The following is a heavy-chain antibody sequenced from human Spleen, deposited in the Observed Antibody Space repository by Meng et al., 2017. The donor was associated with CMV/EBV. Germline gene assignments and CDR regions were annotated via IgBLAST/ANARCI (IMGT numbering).Heavy chain of an antibody. CDR2: LNGGNPEI. V-gene: IGHV3-23*01. J-gene: IGHJ4*02. D-gene: IGHD2-8*02. CDR3: AKDSTGGYPHFFEI. Sequence: GESLKISCAASGFTFSSYAMHWVRQTPGKGLEWVSTLNGGNPEINYAESVKGRFTISRDNSKNTLYLQMHSLRAEDTAIYYCAKDSTGGYPHFFEIWGQGALVTVSS. CDR1: GFTFSSYA.